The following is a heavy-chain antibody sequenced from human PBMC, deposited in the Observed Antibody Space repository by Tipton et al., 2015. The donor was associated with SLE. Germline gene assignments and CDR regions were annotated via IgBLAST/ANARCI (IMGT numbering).Heavy chain of an antibody. CDR1: GGSFSGYY. J-gene: IGHJ6*03. CDR3: ASIGPIYYYYYYMDV. CDR2: INHSGST. V-gene: IGHV4-34*01. Sequence: TLSLTCAVYGGSFSGYYWSWIRQPPGKGLEWIGEINHSGSTNYNPSLKSRVTISVDTTKNQFSLKLSSGTAADTAVYYCASIGPIYYYYYYMDVWGKGTTVTVSS.